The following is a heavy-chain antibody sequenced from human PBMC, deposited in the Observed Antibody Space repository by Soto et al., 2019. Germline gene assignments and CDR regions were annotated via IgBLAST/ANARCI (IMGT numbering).Heavy chain of an antibody. V-gene: IGHV4-59*08. Sequence: SETLSLTCTVSGDSIRSYYWSWIRQPPGKGLEWIGNIYYSGSANYNPSLKSRVTISVDTSKNQFSLNLSSVTAADTAVYYCVRRIAAAGPFDYWGQGTLVTVSS. J-gene: IGHJ4*02. CDR2: IYYSGSA. CDR1: GDSIRSYY. CDR3: VRRIAAAGPFDY. D-gene: IGHD6-13*01.